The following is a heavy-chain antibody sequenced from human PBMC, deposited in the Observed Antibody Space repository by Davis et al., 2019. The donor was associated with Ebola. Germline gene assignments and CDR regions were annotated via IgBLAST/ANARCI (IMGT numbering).Heavy chain of an antibody. J-gene: IGHJ5*02. V-gene: IGHV3-30*02. Sequence: GGSLRLSCEASGFTFISYGMHWVRQAPGKGLEWVTFIQYDGSNKDYANSVKGRFSISRDNSKNTVYLQMNGLRAEDTAVYYCAKGEMAYHKWFDPWGQGTLVTVST. CDR3: AKGEMAYHKWFDP. CDR1: GFTFISYG. CDR2: IQYDGSNK. D-gene: IGHD2-21*01.